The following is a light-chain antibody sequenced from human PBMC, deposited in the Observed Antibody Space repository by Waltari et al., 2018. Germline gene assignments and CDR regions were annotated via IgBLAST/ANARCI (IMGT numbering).Light chain of an antibody. V-gene: IGLV2-23*02. CDR3: CSYAGSGIVI. CDR2: EVT. Sequence: QSALTQPASVSGSPGQSLTISCTGTRSDVGKYNLVSWYQPHPGKVPKVMIYEVTKRHSGVSNRFSGSKSGNTASLTISGLQAEDEADYYCCSYAGSGIVIFGGGTKLTVL. J-gene: IGLJ2*01. CDR1: RSDVGKYNL.